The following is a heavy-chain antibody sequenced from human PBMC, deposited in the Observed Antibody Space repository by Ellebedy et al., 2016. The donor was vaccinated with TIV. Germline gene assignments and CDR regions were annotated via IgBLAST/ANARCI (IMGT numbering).Heavy chain of an antibody. D-gene: IGHD1-1*01. CDR2: IRGDGRKR. V-gene: IGHV3-74*01. CDR1: GFRFCDHW. Sequence: GESPKISCAVSGFRFCDHWMHWVRPVPGKGPMWVADIRGDGRKRDYADSVKGRSTISRDNANNMLYLQVDSLRVEDSAIYYCVRGTIAWNGVDYWGQGTLVTVSS. CDR3: VRGTIAWNGVDY. J-gene: IGHJ4*02.